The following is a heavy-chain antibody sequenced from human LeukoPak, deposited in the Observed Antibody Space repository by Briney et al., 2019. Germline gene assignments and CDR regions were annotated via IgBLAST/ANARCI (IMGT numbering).Heavy chain of an antibody. CDR1: GGSFSGYY. CDR2: INHSGST. CDR3: ARGIRFPNMDV. D-gene: IGHD3-3*01. V-gene: IGHV4-34*01. Sequence: PSETLSLTCAVYGGSFSGYYWSWLRQPPGKGLEWIGEINHSGSTNYNPSLKSRVTISVDTSKNQFSLKLSSVTAADTAVYYCARGIRFPNMDVWGKGTTVTVSS. J-gene: IGHJ6*03.